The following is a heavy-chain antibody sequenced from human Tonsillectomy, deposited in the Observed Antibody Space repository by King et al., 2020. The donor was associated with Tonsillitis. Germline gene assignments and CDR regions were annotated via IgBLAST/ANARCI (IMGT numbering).Heavy chain of an antibody. J-gene: IGHJ3*02. CDR2: INYSGSP. CDR3: HSSDYYSDAFDM. CDR1: GGSISSSHYY. Sequence: LQLQESGPGLVKPSETLSLTCTVSGGSISSSHYYWGWIRQPPGKGLEWIGSINYSGSPYYNPSLKSRVTISVDKSKNQFSLKLSSVTAADTAVYYCHSSDYYSDAFDMWGQGTMVTVSS. V-gene: IGHV4-39*01. D-gene: IGHD3-22*01.